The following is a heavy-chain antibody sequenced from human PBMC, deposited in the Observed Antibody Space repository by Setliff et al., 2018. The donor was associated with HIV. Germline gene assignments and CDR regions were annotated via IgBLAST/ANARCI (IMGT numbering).Heavy chain of an antibody. Sequence: SETLSLTCTVPGDSIGSTNWWSWVRQPPGKGLEWIGEIYHSGSANYNPSLKSRVTISVDTSKNQLSLRLTSVTAADTGVYYCARGGLRLRKSAAPGYFDYWGQGTLVTVSS. J-gene: IGHJ4*02. CDR3: ARGGLRLRKSAAPGYFDY. CDR1: GDSIGSTNW. D-gene: IGHD2-2*01. CDR2: IYHSGSA. V-gene: IGHV4-4*02.